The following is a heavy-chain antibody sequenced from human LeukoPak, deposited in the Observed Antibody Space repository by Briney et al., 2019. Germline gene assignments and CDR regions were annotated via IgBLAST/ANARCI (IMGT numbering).Heavy chain of an antibody. D-gene: IGHD1-1*01. J-gene: IGHJ6*03. CDR3: ARGRVSSSTWYSTYYYYFYMDV. CDR2: IYTSGST. V-gene: IGHV4-61*02. CDR1: GGSISSGDYY. Sequence: PSETLSLTCTVSGGSISSGDYYWNWIRQPAGKGLEWIGRIYTSGSTNYNPSLKSRVTISADTSKNQFSLKLRSVTAADTAVYFCARGRVSSSTWYSTYYYYFYMDVWGKGTTVTVSS.